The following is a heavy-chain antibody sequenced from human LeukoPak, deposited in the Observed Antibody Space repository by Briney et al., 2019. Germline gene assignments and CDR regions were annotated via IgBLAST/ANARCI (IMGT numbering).Heavy chain of an antibody. CDR1: GYTFTSYG. CDR2: ISAYNGNT. Sequence: GASVKVSCKASGYTFTSYGISWVRQAPGQGLEWMGWISAYNGNTNYAQKLQGRVTITTHTSTSTAYMKLRSLRSDDTAMYYCARGPLLYSSGWYLIGPFDFWGQGTMVTVSS. V-gene: IGHV1-18*01. D-gene: IGHD6-19*01. J-gene: IGHJ3*01. CDR3: ARGPLLYSSGWYLIGPFDF.